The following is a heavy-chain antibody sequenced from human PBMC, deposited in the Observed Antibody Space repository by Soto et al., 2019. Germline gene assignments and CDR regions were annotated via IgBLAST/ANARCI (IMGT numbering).Heavy chain of an antibody. CDR3: ARGFGRFNY. J-gene: IGHJ4*02. V-gene: IGHV3-48*03. CDR2: IDGSGTTK. D-gene: IGHD3-10*01. CDR1: GFTFNDFE. Sequence: EVQLLESGGGLVQPGGSLRLSCGVSGFTFNDFEMNWVRQAPGKGLEWLAYIDGSGTTKKYADSVRGRFTISRDNPNNSPFLQMSSLRAADTAIYYCARGFGRFNYCGQGTLVSVSS.